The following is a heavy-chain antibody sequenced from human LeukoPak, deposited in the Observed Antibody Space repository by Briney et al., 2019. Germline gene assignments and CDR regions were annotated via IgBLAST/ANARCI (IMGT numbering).Heavy chain of an antibody. Sequence: GSLRLSCAASGFTFSSYSMNWVRQAPGKGLEWVSSISSSSSHIYYADSVKGRFTISRDNAKNSLYLQMNSLRAEDTAVYYFARDWGYCSSTSCYISYYYYYMDVWGKGTTVTVSS. CDR3: ARDWGYCSSTSCYISYYYYYMDV. D-gene: IGHD2-2*02. V-gene: IGHV3-21*01. CDR2: ISSSSSHI. J-gene: IGHJ6*03. CDR1: GFTFSSYS.